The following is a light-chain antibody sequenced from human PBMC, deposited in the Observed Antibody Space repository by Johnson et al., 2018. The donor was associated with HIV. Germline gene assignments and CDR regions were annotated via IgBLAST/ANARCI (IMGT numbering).Light chain of an antibody. CDR3: GTWDTGLHTYV. Sequence: QSVLTQPPSVSAAPGQKVTISCSGSSSNIGNNYVSWYQQLPGTAPKVLIYENNKRPSGIPDRFSGSKSGTSATLGITGLQTGDEADYYCGTWDTGLHTYVFGTGTKVTAL. CDR1: SSNIGNNY. V-gene: IGLV1-51*02. J-gene: IGLJ1*01. CDR2: ENN.